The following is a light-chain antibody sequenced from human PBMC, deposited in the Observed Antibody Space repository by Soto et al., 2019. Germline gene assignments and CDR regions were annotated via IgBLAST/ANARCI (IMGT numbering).Light chain of an antibody. J-gene: IGLJ2*01. CDR1: SSDVGGYKY. CDR3: SSSTSSSTSHVV. CDR2: EVS. Sequence: QSVLTQPASVSGSPGQSITISCTGTSSDVGGYKYVSWYQQHPGKAPKLMIYEVSNRPSGVSNRFSGSKSGNTASLTISGLQAEDEADYYCSSSTSSSTSHVVFGGGTKVSVL. V-gene: IGLV2-14*01.